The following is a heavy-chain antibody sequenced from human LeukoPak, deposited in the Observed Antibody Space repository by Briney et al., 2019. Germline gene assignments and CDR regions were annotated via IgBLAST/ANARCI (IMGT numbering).Heavy chain of an antibody. J-gene: IGHJ6*02. D-gene: IGHD3-3*01. Sequence: SQTLSLTCAISGDSVSSNSVTWNWIRQSPSRGLEWLGRTYYRSKWYNDYAVSVKSRITINPDTSKNQFSLQLNSVTPEDTAVYYCAKTRITIFGVVIVNHYYYGMDVWGQGTTVTVFS. CDR2: TYYRSKWYN. CDR3: AKTRITIFGVVIVNHYYYGMDV. V-gene: IGHV6-1*01. CDR1: GDSVSSNSVT.